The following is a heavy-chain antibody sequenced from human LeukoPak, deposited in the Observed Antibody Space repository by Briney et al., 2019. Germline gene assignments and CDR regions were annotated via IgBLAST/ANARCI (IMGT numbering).Heavy chain of an antibody. CDR1: GGTFSSYA. CDR2: IIPIFGTA. Sequence: ASVKVSYKASGGTFSSYAISWVRQAPGQGLEWMGGIIPIFGTANYAQKFQGRVTITTDESTSTAYMELSSLRSEDTAVYYCARDRPYSSFSGSYYYYYMDVWGKGTTVTVSS. V-gene: IGHV1-69*05. J-gene: IGHJ6*03. D-gene: IGHD6-6*01. CDR3: ARDRPYSSFSGSYYYYYMDV.